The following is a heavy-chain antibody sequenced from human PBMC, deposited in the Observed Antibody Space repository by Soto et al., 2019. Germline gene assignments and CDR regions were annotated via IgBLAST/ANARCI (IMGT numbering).Heavy chain of an antibody. CDR1: GGTTSARGYY. CDR3: TDMRGQWLPRD. V-gene: IGHV4-39*01. CDR2: IYYSGTS. D-gene: IGHD6-19*01. Sequence: QTLILTLTVTGGTTSARGYYWGWIRQPPGKGLEWIGNIYYSGTSYSYPSLKGRVTMSVDTSKNQFSMRLSSVTAADTAVYYCTDMRGQWLPRDWGRGIMVT. J-gene: IGHJ4*02.